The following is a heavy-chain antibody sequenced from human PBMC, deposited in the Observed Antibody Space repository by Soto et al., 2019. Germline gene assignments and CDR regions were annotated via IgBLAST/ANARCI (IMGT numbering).Heavy chain of an antibody. CDR1: GGSISSGDYF. D-gene: IGHD4-17*01. J-gene: IGHJ6*02. CDR3: AREAIIGDSPYMDV. Sequence: QVQLQESGPGLVKPSQTLSLTCTVSGGSISSGDYFWSWIRQHPGKGLEWIGYIYYTGSTQYNPSLKSRLTISIDTSKKQFSLRLNSVTAADTAVYYFAREAIIGDSPYMDVWGQGTTVTVSS. CDR2: IYYTGST. V-gene: IGHV4-31*03.